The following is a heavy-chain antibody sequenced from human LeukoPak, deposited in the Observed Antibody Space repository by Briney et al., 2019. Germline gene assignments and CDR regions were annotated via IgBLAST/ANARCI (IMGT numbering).Heavy chain of an antibody. Sequence: SETLSLTCTISGGSVSDYWSWIRQSPGKGLEWIGYIYHTGSTSYSPSLKSRVTISADTSQNRFSLKLSSVTAADTAVYYCASRKLGNDYWGQGTLVTVSS. V-gene: IGHV4-59*02. J-gene: IGHJ4*02. CDR1: GGSVSDY. D-gene: IGHD7-27*01. CDR3: ASRKLGNDY. CDR2: IYHTGST.